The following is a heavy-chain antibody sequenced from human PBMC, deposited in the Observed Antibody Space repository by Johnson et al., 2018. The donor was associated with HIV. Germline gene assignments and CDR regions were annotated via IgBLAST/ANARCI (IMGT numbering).Heavy chain of an antibody. V-gene: IGHV3-23*04. CDR3: AREQYGGNSNAGDGFDI. CDR2: ISNSGHAT. D-gene: IGHD4-23*01. J-gene: IGHJ3*02. CDR1: GFTFSTYV. Sequence: EVQLVESGGGLVQPGGSLRLSCAGSGFTFSTYVMTWVRQAPGKGLEWVSVISNSGHATDYADSVRGRFTISRDNAKNSLYLQMNSLRAEDTAVYYCAREQYGGNSNAGDGFDIWGQGTMVTVSS.